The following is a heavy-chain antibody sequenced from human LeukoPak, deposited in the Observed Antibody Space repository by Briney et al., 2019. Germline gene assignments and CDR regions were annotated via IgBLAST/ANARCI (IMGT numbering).Heavy chain of an antibody. D-gene: IGHD2-2*01. Sequence: SETLSLTCTVSGGSVSSGSYYWSWIRQPPGKGLEYIGYIYYSGCTNYNPSLKSRVTISVDTSKNQFSLKLSSVTAADTAVYYCASATYCSSTSCYGAAWFDPWGQGTLVTVSS. CDR3: ASATYCSSTSCYGAAWFDP. CDR1: GGSVSSGSYY. CDR2: IYYSGCT. V-gene: IGHV4-61*01. J-gene: IGHJ5*02.